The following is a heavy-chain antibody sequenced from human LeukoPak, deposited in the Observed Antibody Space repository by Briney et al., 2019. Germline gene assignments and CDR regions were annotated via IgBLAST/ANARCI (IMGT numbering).Heavy chain of an antibody. CDR2: IKQDGSEK. J-gene: IGHJ4*02. D-gene: IGHD3-3*01. V-gene: IGHV3-7*01. CDR3: ARSPDTIFGVVVGYYFDY. CDR1: GFTFSSYW. Sequence: GGSLRLSCAASGFTFSSYWMSWVRQAPGKGLEWVANIKQDGSEKYYVDSVKGRFTISRDNAKNSLYLQMNSLRAEDTAVYYCARSPDTIFGVVVGYYFDYWGQGTLVTVSS.